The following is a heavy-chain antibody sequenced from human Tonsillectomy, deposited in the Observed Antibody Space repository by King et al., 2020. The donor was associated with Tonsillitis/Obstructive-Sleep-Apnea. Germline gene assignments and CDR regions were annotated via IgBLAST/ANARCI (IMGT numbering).Heavy chain of an antibody. CDR3: ARSVGVGAPDLDAFDT. J-gene: IGHJ3*02. D-gene: IGHD3-3*01. CDR1: GGSINSGGFY. CDR2: IYHMGT. V-gene: IGHV4-31*01. Sequence: QLQESGPGLVKPSQTLSLTCTVSGGSINSGGFYWSWIRQPPGKGLEWIGYIYHMGTYYNPSLKSLFSISGDTSKNQIPLKLTSVTAADSAVYYCARSVGVGAPDLDAFDTWGQGTMVTVSS.